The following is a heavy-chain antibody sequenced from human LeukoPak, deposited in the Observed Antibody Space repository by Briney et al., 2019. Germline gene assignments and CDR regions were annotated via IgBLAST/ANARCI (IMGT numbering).Heavy chain of an antibody. CDR2: LYPDGTT. CDR1: GFTVSKSL. J-gene: IGHJ4*02. Sequence: PGGSLRLSCAASGFTVSKSLMTWVRQAPGKGLQWVSTLYPDGTTHYTDSVKGRLSISRDNSRNTLYLQMDSLRAEDTAVYYCARELPLAFCGGACYHYFDSWGQGTLVTVSS. V-gene: IGHV3-66*01. D-gene: IGHD2-21*02. CDR3: ARELPLAFCGGACYHYFDS.